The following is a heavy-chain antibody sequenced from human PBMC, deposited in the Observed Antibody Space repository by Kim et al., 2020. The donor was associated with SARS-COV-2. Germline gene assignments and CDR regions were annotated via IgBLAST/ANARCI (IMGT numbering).Heavy chain of an antibody. D-gene: IGHD6-13*01. V-gene: IGHV3-33*05. CDR2: ISYDGSNK. CDR3: ARDSPRYSSSWYGHFDY. CDR1: GFTFSSYG. J-gene: IGHJ4*02. Sequence: GGSLRLSCAASGFTFSSYGMHWVRQAPGKGLEWVAVISYDGSNKYYADSVKGRFTISRDNSKNTLYLQMNSLRAEDTAVYYCARDSPRYSSSWYGHFDYWGQGTLVTVSS.